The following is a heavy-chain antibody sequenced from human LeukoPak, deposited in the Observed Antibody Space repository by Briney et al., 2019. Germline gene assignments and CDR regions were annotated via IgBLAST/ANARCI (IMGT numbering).Heavy chain of an antibody. J-gene: IGHJ5*02. CDR1: GYTFTSYA. CDR2: INTNTGNP. Sequence: EASVKVSCKASGYTFTSYAMNWVRQAPGQGLEWMGWINTNTGNPTYAQGFTGRFVFSLDTSVSTAYLQISSLKAEDTAVYYCARDILPSLLRYSYGYNWFDPWGQGTLVTVSS. CDR3: ARDILPSLLRYSYGYNWFDP. V-gene: IGHV7-4-1*02. D-gene: IGHD5-18*01.